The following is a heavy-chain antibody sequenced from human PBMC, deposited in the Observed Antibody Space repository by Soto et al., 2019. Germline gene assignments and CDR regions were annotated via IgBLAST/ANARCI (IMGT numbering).Heavy chain of an antibody. CDR2: IYHTGTT. Sequence: PSVTRYLRFAVSGNSILSISQGAWIWQPTGKGLEWVASIYHTGTTYYNPSLTSRVTISVDTSKNQFSLKLSSVTAADSAVYYCARTDSVGYYPYF. CDR3: ARTDSVGYYPYF. D-gene: IGHD3-22*01. J-gene: IGHJ4*01. CDR1: GNSILSISQ. V-gene: IGHV4-38-2*01.